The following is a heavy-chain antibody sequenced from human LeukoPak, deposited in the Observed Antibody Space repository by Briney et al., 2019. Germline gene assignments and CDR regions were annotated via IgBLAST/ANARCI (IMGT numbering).Heavy chain of an antibody. D-gene: IGHD6-19*01. CDR1: GGSVSSYF. CDR2: IYSSGTT. J-gene: IGHJ4*02. V-gene: IGHV4-4*07. Sequence: SETLSLTCSVAGGSVSSYFWSWIRQPAGKGLEWIVRIYSSGTTNYNPSLKSRVTMSVDTSKNQFSLKSNSVTAADTAVYYCARGPRSGHHDYWGQGVLVTVSS. CDR3: ARGPRSGHHDY.